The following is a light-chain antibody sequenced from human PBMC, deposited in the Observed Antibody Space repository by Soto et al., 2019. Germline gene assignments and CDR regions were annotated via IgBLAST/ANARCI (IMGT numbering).Light chain of an antibody. Sequence: EIVLTQSPGTLSLSPGERATLSCRASQSVSSSYLAWYQQKPGQAPRLLIYGASSRATGIPDRFSGSGSGKDFTFTISRLEPEDFAVYYCQQYGSSPFTFGQGTKVDIK. V-gene: IGKV3-20*01. J-gene: IGKJ1*01. CDR1: QSVSSSY. CDR2: GAS. CDR3: QQYGSSPFT.